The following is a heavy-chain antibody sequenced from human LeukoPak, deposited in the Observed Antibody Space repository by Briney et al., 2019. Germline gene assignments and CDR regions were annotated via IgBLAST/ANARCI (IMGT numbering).Heavy chain of an antibody. CDR3: ARLAPYSSGPHFDY. V-gene: IGHV4-59*08. D-gene: IGHD6-19*01. J-gene: IGHJ4*02. CDR1: GGSISSYY. Sequence: SETLSLACTVSGGSISSYYWSWIRQPPGKGLEWIGYIYYSGSTNYSPSLKSRATISLDPSKNQFSLKLSSVTAADTAMYYCARLAPYSSGPHFDYWGQGILVTVSS. CDR2: IYYSGST.